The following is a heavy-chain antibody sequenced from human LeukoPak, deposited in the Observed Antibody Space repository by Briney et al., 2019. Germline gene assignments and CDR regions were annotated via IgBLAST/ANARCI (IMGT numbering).Heavy chain of an antibody. CDR1: GFTFSDYY. V-gene: IGHV3-11*05. D-gene: IGHD2-2*01. CDR2: ISSGSSYK. CDR3: ARGRQPDC. Sequence: GGSLRLSCAASGFTFSDYYMSWIRQAPGKGLEWVSSISSGSSYKNNADTVKGRFTISRDNAKNSLYLQVNSLRAEDTAVYYCARGRQPDCWGQGTLVTVSS. J-gene: IGHJ4*02.